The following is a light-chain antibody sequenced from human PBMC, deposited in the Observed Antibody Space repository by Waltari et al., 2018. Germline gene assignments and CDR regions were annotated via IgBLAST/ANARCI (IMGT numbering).Light chain of an antibody. CDR3: TSYTTSRTWV. CDR1: SRDVRAYDY. J-gene: IGLJ3*02. CDR2: EVR. V-gene: IGLV2-14*01. Sequence: QSALTQPASVSGSPGQSITLSCTGTSRDVRAYDYVSWYQQKPGKAPQLIIYEVRDRPPGVPNRFSGSKSGYTAFLTISGLQAEDEADYYCTSYTTSRTWVFGGGTKLTVL.